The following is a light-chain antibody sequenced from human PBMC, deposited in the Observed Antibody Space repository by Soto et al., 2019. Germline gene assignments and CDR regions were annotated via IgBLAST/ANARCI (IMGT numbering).Light chain of an antibody. J-gene: IGKJ1*01. Sequence: DFQMTQSPSSLSASIGDRVTISCRASQGISNDLAWYQQKPGKVPYLLIYAASTSHSGVPSGVRGSGYGTDFTLTISRLQPEDVATYYGLNYNSAPRTFGQGTNVDIK. CDR1: QGISND. CDR3: LNYNSAPRT. CDR2: AAS. V-gene: IGKV1-27*01.